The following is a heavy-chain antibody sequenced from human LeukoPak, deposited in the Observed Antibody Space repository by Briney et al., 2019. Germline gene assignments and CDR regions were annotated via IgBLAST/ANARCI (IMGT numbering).Heavy chain of an antibody. CDR1: GYSISSGYY. Sequence: PSETLSLTCTVSGYSISSGYYWGWIRQPPGKGLEWIGSIYHSGSTYYNPSLKSRVTISVDTSKIQFSLKLSSVTAADTAVYYCARGYYGSGSYRPKPYYFDYWGQGTLVTVSS. J-gene: IGHJ4*02. CDR3: ARGYYGSGSYRPKPYYFDY. D-gene: IGHD3-10*01. CDR2: IYHSGST. V-gene: IGHV4-38-2*02.